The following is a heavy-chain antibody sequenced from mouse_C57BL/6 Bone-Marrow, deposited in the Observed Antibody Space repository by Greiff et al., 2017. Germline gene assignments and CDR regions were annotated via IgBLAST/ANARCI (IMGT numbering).Heavy chain of an antibody. CDR1: GYTFTSYW. J-gene: IGHJ2*01. CDR3: ARSGPLGRSFDY. D-gene: IGHD4-1*01. CDR2: IYPTSGRT. V-gene: IGHV1-55*01. Sequence: QVQLQQPGAELVKPGASVKMSCKASGYTFTSYWITWVKQRPGQGLEWIGDIYPTSGRTKYNEKFKSKAILTVDTSYNKAYMQLSSLTSEDSAVFYCARSGPLGRSFDYWGQGTTLTVSS.